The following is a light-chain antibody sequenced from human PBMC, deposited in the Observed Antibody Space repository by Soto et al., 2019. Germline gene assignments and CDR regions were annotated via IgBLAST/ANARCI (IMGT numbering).Light chain of an antibody. Sequence: QLVLTQPPSASGTPGQRVTISCSGGSSNIGKNYVYWYQQIPGTAPKLLIHRNNQRPSGVPDRFSGSKSGTSASLAISGLRSEDEADFYCATWDDSLSGRVFGGGTKLTVL. CDR2: RNN. CDR1: SSNIGKNY. V-gene: IGLV1-47*01. J-gene: IGLJ3*02. CDR3: ATWDDSLSGRV.